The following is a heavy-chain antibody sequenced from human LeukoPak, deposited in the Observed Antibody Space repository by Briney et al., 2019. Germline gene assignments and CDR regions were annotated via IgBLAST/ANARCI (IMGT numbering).Heavy chain of an antibody. CDR3: ARVPSVAAAWFDP. D-gene: IGHD6-13*01. CDR2: ISSSGSTI. Sequence: KPGGSLRLSCAVSGFIFTGYYMSWVRQAPGKGLEWVSYISSSGSTIYYADSVKGRLTSSRDNAKNLLYLQMNSLRAEDTAVYYCARVPSVAAAWFDPWGQGTLVTVSS. J-gene: IGHJ5*02. CDR1: GFIFTGYY. V-gene: IGHV3-11*01.